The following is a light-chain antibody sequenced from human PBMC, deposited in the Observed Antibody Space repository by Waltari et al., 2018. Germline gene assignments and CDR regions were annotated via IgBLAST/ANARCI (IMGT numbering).Light chain of an antibody. J-gene: IGKJ4*01. V-gene: IGKV3-11*01. Sequence: PATLSLSPGERATLSCRASQSVDTYLAWYQHKPGQVPRLLIYDASNRATGIPARFSGSGSGADFTLIISSLEPEDFAVYYCHQRSNWPLTFGGGTKVEIK. CDR1: QSVDTY. CDR2: DAS. CDR3: HQRSNWPLT.